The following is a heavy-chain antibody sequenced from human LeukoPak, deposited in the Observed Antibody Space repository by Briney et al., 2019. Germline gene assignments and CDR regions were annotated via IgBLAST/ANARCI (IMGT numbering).Heavy chain of an antibody. CDR2: IYPGDSDT. V-gene: IGHV5-51*01. CDR3: ARPTGYYISLDAFDI. J-gene: IGHJ3*02. CDR1: GYSFTSYW. Sequence: GESLKISCKGSGYSFTSYWIGWVRQMPGKGLEWMGIIYPGDSDTRYSPSFQGQVTISADKSISTAYLQWSSLKASDTAMYYCARPTGYYISLDAFDIWGQGTMVTVSS. D-gene: IGHD3-9*01.